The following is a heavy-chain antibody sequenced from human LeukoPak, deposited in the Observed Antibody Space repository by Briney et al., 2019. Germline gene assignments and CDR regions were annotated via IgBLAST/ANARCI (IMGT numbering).Heavy chain of an antibody. D-gene: IGHD4-17*01. Sequence: GGSLRLSCAASGFTFDDYAMHWVRQAPGKGLEWVSLISWDGGSTYYADSVKGRFTISRDNSKNSLYLQMNSLQASDTAIYYCARHRDYGEPMYTRFLDYWGQGTLVTVSS. CDR1: GFTFDDYA. CDR2: ISWDGGST. J-gene: IGHJ4*02. V-gene: IGHV3-43D*03. CDR3: ARHRDYGEPMYTRFLDY.